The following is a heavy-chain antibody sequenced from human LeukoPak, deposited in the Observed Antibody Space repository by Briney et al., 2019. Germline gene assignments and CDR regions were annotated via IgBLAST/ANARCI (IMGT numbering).Heavy chain of an antibody. CDR2: IYHSEST. D-gene: IGHD6-25*01. CDR1: GCSISSTNDY. V-gene: IGHV4-39*07. J-gene: IGHJ4*02. CDR3: ARGPWRLQNIDS. Sequence: PAETLSLTCTVAGCSISSTNDYWGWIRQPPGKGLEWIGTIYHSESTHSNPSLKSRVTISVDTSKNQFSLKLSSVTVADTAVYYCARGPWRLQNIDSWGQGTLVTVSS.